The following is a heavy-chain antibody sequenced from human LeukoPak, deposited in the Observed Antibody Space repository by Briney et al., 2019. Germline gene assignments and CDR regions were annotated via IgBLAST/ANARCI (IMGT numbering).Heavy chain of an antibody. CDR3: AKAYNSGIYGGFDS. CDR1: GFTFSFYP. D-gene: IGHD6-19*01. Sequence: GGSLRLSCAASGFTFSFYPMHWVRQAPGKGLEWVALISYDGSTKYYADSEKGRFTMSRDNSKNILYLQMNSLRAEDTALYYCAKAYNSGIYGGFDSWGQGTLVTVSS. J-gene: IGHJ4*02. CDR2: ISYDGSTK. V-gene: IGHV3-30-3*01.